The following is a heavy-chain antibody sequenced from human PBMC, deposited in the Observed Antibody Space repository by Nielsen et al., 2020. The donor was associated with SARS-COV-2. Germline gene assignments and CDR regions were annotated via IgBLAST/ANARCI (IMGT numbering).Heavy chain of an antibody. J-gene: IGHJ3*02. D-gene: IGHD2-21*02. V-gene: IGHV1-69*04. Sequence: WVRQAPGQGLEWMGRIIPILGIANYAQKFQGRVTITADKSTSTAYMELSSLRSEDTAVYYCAREFEKVRVSAVTATLDAFDIWGQGTMVTVSS. CDR3: AREFEKVRVSAVTATLDAFDI. CDR2: IIPILGIA.